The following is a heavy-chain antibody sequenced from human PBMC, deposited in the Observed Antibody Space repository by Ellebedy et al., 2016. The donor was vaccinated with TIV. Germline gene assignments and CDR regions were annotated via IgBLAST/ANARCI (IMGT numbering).Heavy chain of an antibody. D-gene: IGHD3-22*01. CDR3: ARDLGPVNRGHYYDAFDI. Sequence: GGSLRLXCAASGFTFSNYWMTWVRQTPGKGLEWVANINEDESKKYYSDSVKGRFTISRDNVDNSLFLQMSSLRAEDTAVYYCARDLGPVNRGHYYDAFDIWGRGTAVTVSS. J-gene: IGHJ3*02. CDR2: INEDESKK. CDR1: GFTFSNYW. V-gene: IGHV3-7*01.